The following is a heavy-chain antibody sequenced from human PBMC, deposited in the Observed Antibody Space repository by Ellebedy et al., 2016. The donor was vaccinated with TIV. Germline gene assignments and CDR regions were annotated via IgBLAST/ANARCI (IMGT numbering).Heavy chain of an antibody. CDR1: GYDFTDYW. J-gene: IGHJ4*02. D-gene: IGHD4-17*01. V-gene: IGHV5-51*01. CDR2: IYPGYSDT. Sequence: KVSCKVSGYDFTDYWIGWVRQLPGKGLESMGIIYPGYSDTRYSPSFAGQVTISVDKSVTTAYVEWSSLKASDTAMYYCARHLGYADSEIDFWGQGTLVTVSS. CDR3: ARHLGYADSEIDF.